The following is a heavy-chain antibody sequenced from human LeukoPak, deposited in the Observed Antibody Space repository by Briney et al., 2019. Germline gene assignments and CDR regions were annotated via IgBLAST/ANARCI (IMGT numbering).Heavy chain of an antibody. D-gene: IGHD1-26*01. CDR3: SKDLGL. CDR1: GFTVSSDW. Sequence: GGSLRLSCAASGFTVSSDWRYWVRQAPRKGPVCVSRVNPDGTYIDYADSVKGRFTISRGDAKNTLYLQMNSLRADDTALYYCSKDLGLWGQGTLVTVSS. CDR2: VNPDGTYI. J-gene: IGHJ4*02. V-gene: IGHV3-74*01.